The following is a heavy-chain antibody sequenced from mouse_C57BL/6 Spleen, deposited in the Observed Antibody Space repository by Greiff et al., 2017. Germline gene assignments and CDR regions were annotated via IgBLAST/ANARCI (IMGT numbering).Heavy chain of an antibody. Sequence: EVQLVESGAELVRPGASVKLSCTASGFNIKDDYMHWVKQRPEQGLEWIGWIDPENGDTEYASKFQGKATITADTSSNTAYLQLSSLTSEDTAVYYCTSYDYDETWFAYWGQGTLVTVSA. D-gene: IGHD2-4*01. CDR2: IDPENGDT. J-gene: IGHJ3*01. CDR1: GFNIKDDY. CDR3: TSYDYDETWFAY. V-gene: IGHV14-4*01.